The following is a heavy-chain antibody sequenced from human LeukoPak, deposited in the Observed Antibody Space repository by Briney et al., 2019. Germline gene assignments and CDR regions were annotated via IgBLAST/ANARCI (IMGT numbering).Heavy chain of an antibody. CDR3: ARDRSSSWYEGPFDY. V-gene: IGHV4-38-2*02. J-gene: IGHJ4*02. D-gene: IGHD6-13*01. Sequence: PSETLSLTCTVSGYSISSGYYWGWIRQPPGKGLEWIGSIYHSGSTYYNPSLKSRVTISVDTSKNQFSLKLSSVTAADTAVYYCARDRSSSWYEGPFDYWGQGTLVTVSS. CDR1: GYSISSGYY. CDR2: IYHSGST.